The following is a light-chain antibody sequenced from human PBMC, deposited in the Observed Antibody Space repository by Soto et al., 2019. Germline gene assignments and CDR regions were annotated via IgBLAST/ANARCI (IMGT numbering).Light chain of an antibody. CDR1: QSVRSNY. V-gene: IGKV3-20*01. CDR3: QQFGSSIPHT. J-gene: IGKJ2*01. Sequence: EIVLTQSPGTLSLSPGERATLSCRASQSVRSNYLAWYQQKPGRAPRLLIYGASSRATGIPDRFSGSGSGTDFTLTISRLEPEDFAVYYCQQFGSSIPHTFGQGTKLEIK. CDR2: GAS.